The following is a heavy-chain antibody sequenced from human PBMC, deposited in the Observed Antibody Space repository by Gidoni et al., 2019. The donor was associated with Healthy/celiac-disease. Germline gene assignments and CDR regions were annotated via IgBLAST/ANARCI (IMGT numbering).Heavy chain of an antibody. V-gene: IGHV3-30*18. Sequence: QVQLVESGGGVVQPGRSLRLSCAASGFTFSSYGMHWVRQAPGKGLEWVAVISYDGSNKYYADSVKGRFTISRDNSKNTLYLQMNSLRAEDTAVYYCAKASGSSGWDEEVDYWGQGTLVTVSS. J-gene: IGHJ4*02. D-gene: IGHD6-19*01. CDR2: ISYDGSNK. CDR1: GFTFSSYG. CDR3: AKASGSSGWDEEVDY.